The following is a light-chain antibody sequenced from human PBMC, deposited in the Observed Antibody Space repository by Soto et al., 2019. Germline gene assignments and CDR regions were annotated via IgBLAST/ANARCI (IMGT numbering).Light chain of an antibody. Sequence: EIVLTQSPATLSLSPGERATLSCRASQSVSSYLAWYQQKPGQAPRLLIYDASNRATGIPARFSGSGSGTDLTLPISSLVHEDFAVYYCQQRSNWPSLFTFGPGTKVDIK. CDR1: QSVSSY. V-gene: IGKV3-11*01. CDR3: QQRSNWPSLFT. CDR2: DAS. J-gene: IGKJ3*01.